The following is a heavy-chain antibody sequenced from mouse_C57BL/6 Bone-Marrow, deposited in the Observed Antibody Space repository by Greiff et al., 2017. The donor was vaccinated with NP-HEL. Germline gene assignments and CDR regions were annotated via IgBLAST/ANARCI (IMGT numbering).Heavy chain of an antibody. Sequence: QVQLQQSGAELMKPGASVKLSCKATGYTFTGYWIEWVKQRPGHGLEWIGEILPGSGSTNYNEKFKGKATFPADTSPNTAYMQLSSLTTEDSAIYYCARPGNYDYEGYYFDYWGQGTTLTVSS. CDR2: ILPGSGST. V-gene: IGHV1-9*01. CDR3: ARPGNYDYEGYYFDY. J-gene: IGHJ2*01. CDR1: GYTFTGYW. D-gene: IGHD2-4*01.